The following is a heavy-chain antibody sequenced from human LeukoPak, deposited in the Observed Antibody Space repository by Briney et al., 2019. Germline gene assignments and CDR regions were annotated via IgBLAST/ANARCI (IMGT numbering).Heavy chain of an antibody. Sequence: SETLSLICTVSAGSISSYYWSWLRQPPGKGLEWMGYIYYSGSSNYNPSPKSRVTITVDTSKNHISLKLSSVTAADTAVYYCASTPLPLRYYYDSSGYYPGWGQGTLVTVSS. CDR1: AGSISSYY. J-gene: IGHJ4*02. CDR3: ASTPLPLRYYYDSSGYYPG. V-gene: IGHV4-59*01. CDR2: IYYSGSS. D-gene: IGHD3-22*01.